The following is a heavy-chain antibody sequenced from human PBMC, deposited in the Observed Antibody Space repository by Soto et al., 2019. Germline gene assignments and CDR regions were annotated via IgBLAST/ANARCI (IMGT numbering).Heavy chain of an antibody. V-gene: IGHV1-18*01. CDR1: GYTFTSYG. D-gene: IGHD1-1*01. Sequence: ASVKVSCKASGYTFTSYGISWVRQAPGQGLAWMGWISAYNGNTNYAQKLQGRVTMTTDTSTSTAYMELRSLRSDDTAVYYCAGAVKNWNQDYWGQGTLVTVSS. CDR2: ISAYNGNT. J-gene: IGHJ4*02. CDR3: AGAVKNWNQDY.